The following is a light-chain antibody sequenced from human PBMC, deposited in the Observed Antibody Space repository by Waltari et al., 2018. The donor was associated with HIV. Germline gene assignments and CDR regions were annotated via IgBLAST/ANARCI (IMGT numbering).Light chain of an antibody. CDR2: DAS. CDR1: QSLSGTS. J-gene: IGKJ4*01. V-gene: IGKV3-20*01. CDR3: QQYVMSPLT. Sequence: EIVLTQSPGTIYASPGERATLSCRASQSLSGTSLAWDQQRPGQAPRLLLSDASTRASDIPDRFSGSGSATDFTLTISGLEPEDFATYYCQQYVMSPLTFGGGTRVQV.